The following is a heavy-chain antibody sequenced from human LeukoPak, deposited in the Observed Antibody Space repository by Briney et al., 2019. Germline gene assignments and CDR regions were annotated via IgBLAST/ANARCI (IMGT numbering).Heavy chain of an antibody. CDR1: GFTFSSYA. D-gene: IGHD3-22*01. CDR2: ISGSGGST. J-gene: IGHJ3*02. CDR3: AKRDLYYDSREDAFDI. Sequence: GGSLRLSCAASGFTFSSYAMSWVRQAPGKGLEWVSAISGSGGSTYYADSVKGRFTISRDNAKNSLYLQMNSLRAEDTAVYYCAKRDLYYDSREDAFDIWGQGTMVTVSS. V-gene: IGHV3-23*01.